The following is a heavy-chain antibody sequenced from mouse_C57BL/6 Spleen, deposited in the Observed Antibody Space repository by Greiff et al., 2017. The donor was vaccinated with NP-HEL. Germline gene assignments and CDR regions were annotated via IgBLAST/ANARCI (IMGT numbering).Heavy chain of an antibody. D-gene: IGHD2-5*01. J-gene: IGHJ4*01. Sequence: VQLQQPGTELVKPGASVKLSCKASGYTFTSYWMHWVKQRPGQGLEWIGNINPSNGGTNYNEKVKSKATLTVDKSSSTAYMQLSSLTSEDSAVYYCARGASYYSNYEDAMDYWGQGTSVTVSS. V-gene: IGHV1-53*01. CDR1: GYTFTSYW. CDR3: ARGASYYSNYEDAMDY. CDR2: INPSNGGT.